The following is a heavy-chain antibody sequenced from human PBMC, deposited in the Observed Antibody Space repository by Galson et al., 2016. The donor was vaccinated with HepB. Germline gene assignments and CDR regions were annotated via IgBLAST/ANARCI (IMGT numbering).Heavy chain of an antibody. D-gene: IGHD3-16*02. V-gene: IGHV1-18*01. CDR2: ISVYNGRT. J-gene: IGHJ4*02. Sequence: SVKVSFKASGYTSSSYGICWVRQAPGQGLEWMGWISVYNGRTAYTYKLFGRVTMTADTSTNTAYMELGSLASDDTAVYYCARDNGRLGELSLLDYWGQGTLVTVSS. CDR3: ARDNGRLGELSLLDY. CDR1: GYTSSSYG.